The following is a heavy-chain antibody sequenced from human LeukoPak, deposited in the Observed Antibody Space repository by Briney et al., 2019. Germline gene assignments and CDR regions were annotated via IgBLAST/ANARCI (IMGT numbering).Heavy chain of an antibody. CDR3: ARALDYGDYPFDY. V-gene: IGHV4-38-2*01. Sequence: PSETLSLTCAVSGYSISSGYYWGWIRPPPGKGMEWIGSIFHSRIPSYNPSLKSRVTISVDTSKNQFSLKLSSVTAADTAVYYCARALDYGDYPFDYWGQGTLVTVSS. J-gene: IGHJ4*02. CDR1: GYSISSGYY. D-gene: IGHD4-17*01. CDR2: IFHSRIP.